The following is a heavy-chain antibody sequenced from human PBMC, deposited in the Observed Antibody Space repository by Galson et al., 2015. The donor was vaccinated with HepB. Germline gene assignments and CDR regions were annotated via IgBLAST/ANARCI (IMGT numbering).Heavy chain of an antibody. V-gene: IGHV3-73*01. Sequence: SLRLSCAAPGFTLSRTSIHWVRQTSGKGLQWIGRIRSKANNYATSYAASVTGRFTISRDDSKNTAYLQMNSLKTEDSAIYYCSTLVQIWPNESFDVWGPGTMVTVSS. CDR3: STLVQIWPNESFDV. CDR1: GFTLSRTS. CDR2: IRSKANNYAT. J-gene: IGHJ3*01.